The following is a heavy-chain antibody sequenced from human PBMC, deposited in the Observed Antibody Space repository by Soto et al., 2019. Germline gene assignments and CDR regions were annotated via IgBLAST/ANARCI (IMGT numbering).Heavy chain of an antibody. V-gene: IGHV1-69*13. CDR2: IIPIFGTA. Sequence: SVKVSCKASGGTFSSYAISWVRQAPGQGLEWMGGIIPIFGTANYAQKFQGRVTITADESTSTAYMELSSLRSEDTAVYYCASGDYVWGSYRYTAGYWGQGTLVTVSS. J-gene: IGHJ4*02. D-gene: IGHD3-16*02. CDR3: ASGDYVWGSYRYTAGY. CDR1: GGTFSSYA.